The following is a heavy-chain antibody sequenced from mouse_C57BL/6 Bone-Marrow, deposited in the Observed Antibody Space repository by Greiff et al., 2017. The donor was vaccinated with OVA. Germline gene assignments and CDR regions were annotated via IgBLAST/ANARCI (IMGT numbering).Heavy chain of an antibody. Sequence: VQLQQSGAELARPGASVKLSCKASGYTFTSYGISWVKQRTGQGLEWIGEIYPRSGNTYYNEKFKGKATLTADKSSSTAYMELRSLTSEDSAGYFCAREGLDAMDYWGQGTSVTVSS. CDR2: IYPRSGNT. V-gene: IGHV1-81*01. J-gene: IGHJ4*01. D-gene: IGHD3-1*01. CDR1: GYTFTSYG. CDR3: AREGLDAMDY.